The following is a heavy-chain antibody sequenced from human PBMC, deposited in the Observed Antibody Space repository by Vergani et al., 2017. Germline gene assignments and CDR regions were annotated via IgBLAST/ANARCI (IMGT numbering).Heavy chain of an antibody. J-gene: IGHJ3*01. CDR3: ARSQKLGDAFDV. Sequence: QVQLVQSGAEVKKPGASVKVSCRASGYTFNDYYIHWIRQAPGQGLEWMGWINPHSTGTNYAQNFQTRVTMTRGTSISTAYMELRRLRSDDTAQYYCARSQKLGDAFDVWGQGTMVTVSS. D-gene: IGHD3-16*01. CDR2: INPHSTGT. V-gene: IGHV1-2*02. CDR1: GYTFNDYY.